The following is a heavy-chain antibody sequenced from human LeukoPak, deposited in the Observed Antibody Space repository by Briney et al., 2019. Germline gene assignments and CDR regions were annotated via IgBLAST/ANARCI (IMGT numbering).Heavy chain of an antibody. CDR1: GYTFTSYG. CDR2: ISAYNGNT. Sequence: GASVKVSCKASGYTFTSYGISWVRQAPGQGLEWMGWISAYNGNTNYAQKLQGRVTMTTDTSTSTAYMELRSLRSDDTAVYYCARVWVCSADDVCPGWFDPWGQGTLVTASS. D-gene: IGHD2-8*01. J-gene: IGHJ5*02. V-gene: IGHV1-18*01. CDR3: ARVWVCSADDVCPGWFDP.